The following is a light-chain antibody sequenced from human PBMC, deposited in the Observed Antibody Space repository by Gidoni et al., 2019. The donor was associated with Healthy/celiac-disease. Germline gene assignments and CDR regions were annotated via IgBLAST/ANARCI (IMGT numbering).Light chain of an antibody. J-gene: IGKJ4*01. CDR2: AAS. V-gene: IGKV1-9*01. CDR3: QQLNSYPLLT. CDR1: QGISSY. Sequence: DIQLTQSPSFLSASVGDRVTITCRATQGISSYFAWYQPKPGKAPKLLIYAASTLQSGVPSRFSGSGSGTEFTLTISSLQPEDFATYYCQQLNSYPLLTFGGGTKVEIK.